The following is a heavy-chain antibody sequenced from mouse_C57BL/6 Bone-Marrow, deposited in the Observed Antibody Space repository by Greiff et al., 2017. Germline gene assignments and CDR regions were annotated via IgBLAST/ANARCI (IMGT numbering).Heavy chain of an antibody. V-gene: IGHV14-4*01. CDR3: TTWHFHYYGSSPDY. J-gene: IGHJ2*01. CDR2: IDPANGDT. Sequence: EVQLQQSGAELVRPGASVKLSCTASGFNIKDDYMHWVKQRPEQGLEWIGWIDPANGDTEYASKFQGKATITADTSSTTAYLQLSSLTSEDTAVYYCTTWHFHYYGSSPDYWGQGTTLTVSS. CDR1: GFNIKDDY. D-gene: IGHD1-1*01.